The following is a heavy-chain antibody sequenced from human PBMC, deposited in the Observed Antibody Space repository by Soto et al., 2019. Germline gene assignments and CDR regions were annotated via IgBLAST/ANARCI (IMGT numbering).Heavy chain of an antibody. V-gene: IGHV1-69*13. Sequence: GASVKVSCKASGGTFSSYAISWVRQAPGQGLEWVGGIIPIFGTANYAQKFQGRVTITADESTSTAYMELSSLRSEDTAVYYCARVGDYDSSGYPLQFDYWGQGTLVTVSS. CDR1: GGTFSSYA. J-gene: IGHJ4*02. CDR2: IIPIFGTA. D-gene: IGHD3-22*01. CDR3: ARVGDYDSSGYPLQFDY.